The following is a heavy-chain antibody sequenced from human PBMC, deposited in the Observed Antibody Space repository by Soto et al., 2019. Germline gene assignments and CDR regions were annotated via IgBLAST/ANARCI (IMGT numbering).Heavy chain of an antibody. CDR1: GGSFSGYY. J-gene: IGHJ3*02. CDR2: INHSGST. D-gene: IGHD3-22*01. CDR3: ARRKGVIVWAFDI. Sequence: QVQLQQWGAGLLKPSETLSLTCAVYGGSFSGYYWSWIRQPPGKGLEWIGEINHSGSTNYNPSLKSRVTISVDTSKNQFSLKLSSVTAADTAVYYCARRKGVIVWAFDIWGQGTMVTVSS. V-gene: IGHV4-34*01.